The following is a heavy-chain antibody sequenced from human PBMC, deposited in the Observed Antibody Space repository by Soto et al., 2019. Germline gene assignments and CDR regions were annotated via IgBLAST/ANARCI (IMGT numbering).Heavy chain of an antibody. CDR3: ARGRFGSGSLSPFDY. CDR1: GGSISSNY. J-gene: IGHJ4*02. D-gene: IGHD3-10*01. CDR2: INYSGST. V-gene: IGHV4-59*08. Sequence: SETLSLTCTVSGGSISSNYWSWIRQPPGKGLEWIGYINYSGSTNYNPSFKSRVTISVDTSKNQFSLKLSSVTAADTAVYYCARGRFGSGSLSPFDYWGQGNLVTVSS.